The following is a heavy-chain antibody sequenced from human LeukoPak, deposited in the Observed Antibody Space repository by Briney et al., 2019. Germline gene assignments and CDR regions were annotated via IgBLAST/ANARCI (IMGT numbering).Heavy chain of an antibody. CDR1: GVSIRNSNYY. Sequence: PSETLSLTCTVSGVSIRNSNYYWGWIRQPPGKGLEWIGSIYYSGSTYYNPSLKSRVTISVDTSKNQFSLKLSSVTAADTAVYYCARGSTWYQTNFDYWGQGTLVTVSS. J-gene: IGHJ4*02. V-gene: IGHV4-39*07. D-gene: IGHD6-13*01. CDR3: ARGSTWYQTNFDY. CDR2: IYYSGST.